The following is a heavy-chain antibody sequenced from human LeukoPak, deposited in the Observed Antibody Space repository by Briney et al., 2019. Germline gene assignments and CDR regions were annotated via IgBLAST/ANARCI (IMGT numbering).Heavy chain of an antibody. Sequence: GGSLRLSCAASGFSFTNYALTWVRQAPGKGLEWVSAISGSGSSTYYADSVKGRFTVSRDNSKTALYLQMNSLRADDTAVYYCAKVPHLYYGSGSYQLDYWGQGTLVTVSS. J-gene: IGHJ4*02. CDR1: GFSFTNYA. D-gene: IGHD3-10*01. CDR3: AKVPHLYYGSGSYQLDY. CDR2: ISGSGSST. V-gene: IGHV3-23*01.